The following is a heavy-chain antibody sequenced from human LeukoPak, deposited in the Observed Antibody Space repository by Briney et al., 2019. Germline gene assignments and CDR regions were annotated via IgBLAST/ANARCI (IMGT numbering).Heavy chain of an antibody. Sequence: PSETLSLTSTVSGGSISSGGYYWSWIRQHPGKGLEWIGYIYYSGSTYYNPSLKSRVTISVDTSKNQFSLKLSSVTAADTAVYYCARDSVTGTTGHFDYWGQGTLVTVSS. D-gene: IGHD1-7*01. J-gene: IGHJ4*02. CDR1: GGSISSGGYY. V-gene: IGHV4-31*03. CDR2: IYYSGST. CDR3: ARDSVTGTTGHFDY.